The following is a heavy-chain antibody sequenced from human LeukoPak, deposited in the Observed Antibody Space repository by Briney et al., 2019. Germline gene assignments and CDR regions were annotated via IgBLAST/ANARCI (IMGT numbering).Heavy chain of an antibody. CDR1: GGTFSSYA. J-gene: IGHJ4*02. V-gene: IGHV1-69*01. D-gene: IGHD3-3*01. Sequence: PEASVKVSCKASGGTFSSYAISWVRQAPGQGLEWMGGIIPIFGTANYAQKFQGRVTITADESTSTAYMELSSLRSEDTAVYYCARGMSQKPFYDFWSGYFSSGDHGFDYWGQGTLVTVSS. CDR2: IIPIFGTA. CDR3: ARGMSQKPFYDFWSGYFSSGDHGFDY.